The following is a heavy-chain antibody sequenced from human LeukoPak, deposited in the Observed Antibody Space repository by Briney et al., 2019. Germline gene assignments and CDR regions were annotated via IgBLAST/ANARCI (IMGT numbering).Heavy chain of an antibody. D-gene: IGHD3-22*01. J-gene: IGHJ4*02. Sequence: GASVKVSFKASGYTFTSYAMNWVRQAPGQGLEWMGWINTNTGNPTYAQGFTGRFVFSLDTSVSTAYLQISSLKAEDTAVYYCARAPFSTMIIGDLDYWGQGTLVTVSS. CDR3: ARAPFSTMIIGDLDY. CDR1: GYTFTSYA. CDR2: INTNTGNP. V-gene: IGHV7-4-1*02.